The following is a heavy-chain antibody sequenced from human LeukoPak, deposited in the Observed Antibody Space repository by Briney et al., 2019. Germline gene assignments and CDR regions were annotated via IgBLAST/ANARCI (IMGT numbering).Heavy chain of an antibody. V-gene: IGHV3-48*01. Sequence: PGGSLRLSCAASGFTFSSYCMTWVRQAPGKGLEWVSYISGNSSTIYYADSVKGRFTISRDNSKNTLYLQMNSLRVEDTALYYCARDSQYCSSGSCSPGASDIWGQGTMVTVSS. CDR2: ISGNSSTI. CDR1: GFTFSSYC. CDR3: ARDSQYCSSGSCSPGASDI. J-gene: IGHJ3*02. D-gene: IGHD2-15*01.